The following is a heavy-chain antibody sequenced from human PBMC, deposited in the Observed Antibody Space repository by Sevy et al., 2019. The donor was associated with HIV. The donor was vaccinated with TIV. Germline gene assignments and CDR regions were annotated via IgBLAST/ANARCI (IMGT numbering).Heavy chain of an antibody. J-gene: IGHJ4*02. V-gene: IGHV1-24*01. D-gene: IGHD3-22*01. CDR1: GYTLTELS. CDR3: ATTKDYYDNSGYPFDS. CDR2: FDPEDGET. Sequence: ASVKVSCKVTGYTLTELSLHWVRQTSVKGLEWMGSFDPEDGETIYAQKFQGRITMTEDTSTDTDYMALSRLRSEDTAVYYCATTKDYYDNSGYPFDSWGQGTLATVSS.